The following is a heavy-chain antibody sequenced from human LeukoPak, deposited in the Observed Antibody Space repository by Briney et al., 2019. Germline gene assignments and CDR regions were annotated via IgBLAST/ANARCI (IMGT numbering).Heavy chain of an antibody. CDR2: IFPVLPPP. Sequence: GASVKVSCKASGGTFSSYAISWVRQAPGQGLEWMGAIFPVLPPPNYAQKFQGRVTITADESASTAYMQISSLISEDTAVYYCATPGRYQLRSATTFDYWGQGTLVTVSS. J-gene: IGHJ4*02. V-gene: IGHV1-69*13. CDR1: GGTFSSYA. D-gene: IGHD2-2*01. CDR3: ATPGRYQLRSATTFDY.